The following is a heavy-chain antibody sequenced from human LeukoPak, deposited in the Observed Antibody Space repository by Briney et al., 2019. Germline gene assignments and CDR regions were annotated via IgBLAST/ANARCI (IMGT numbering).Heavy chain of an antibody. D-gene: IGHD1-26*01. CDR1: GGTFSSYA. Sequence: ASVKVSCKASGGTFSSYAISWVRQAPGQRLEWMGGIIPIFGTANYAQKFQGRVTITSDESTSTAYMELTILRSENTAVSYCAKGPGGGSYYTYWFDPWGQGTLVSVSS. J-gene: IGHJ5*02. V-gene: IGHV1-69*13. CDR2: IIPIFGTA. CDR3: AKGPGGGSYYTYWFDP.